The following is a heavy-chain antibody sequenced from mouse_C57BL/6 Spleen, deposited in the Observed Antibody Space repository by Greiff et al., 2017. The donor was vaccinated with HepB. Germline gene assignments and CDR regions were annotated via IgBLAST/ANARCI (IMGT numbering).Heavy chain of an antibody. J-gene: IGHJ4*01. CDR1: GFTFSSYG. CDR2: ISSGGSYT. V-gene: IGHV5-6*01. CDR3: ARQESF. Sequence: EVQGVESGGDLVKPGGSLKLSCAASGFTFSSYGMSWVRQTPDKRLEWVATISSGGSYTYYPDSVKGRFTISRDNAKNTLYLQMSSLKSEDTAMYYCARQESFWGQGTSVTVSS.